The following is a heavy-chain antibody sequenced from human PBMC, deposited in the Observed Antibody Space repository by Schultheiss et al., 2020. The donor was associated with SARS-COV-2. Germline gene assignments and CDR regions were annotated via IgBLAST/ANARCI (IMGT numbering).Heavy chain of an antibody. CDR1: GFTFDDYT. V-gene: IGHV3-23*01. J-gene: IGHJ3*01. Sequence: GESLKISCAASGFTFDDYTMHWVRQAPGKGLEWVSAISGSGGSTYYADSVKGRFTTSRDNSKNTLYLQMNSLRAEDTAVYYCARNGPRRYYGPGSLAAWGQGTMVTVSS. D-gene: IGHD3-10*01. CDR3: ARNGPRRYYGPGSLAA. CDR2: ISGSGGST.